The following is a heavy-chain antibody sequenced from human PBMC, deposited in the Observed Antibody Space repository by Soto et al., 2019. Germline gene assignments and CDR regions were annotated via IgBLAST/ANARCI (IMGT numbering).Heavy chain of an antibody. Sequence: QVQLVESGGGVVQPGRSLRLSCAASGFAFSSYAMHWVRQAPGKGLEWVAVISYEGSNKYYAESVKGRFTISRDNFKNTLYLQMNSLRAEDTAVYYCASPDYSITTWFDPWGQGTLVTVSS. CDR2: ISYEGSNK. V-gene: IGHV3-30*04. CDR1: GFAFSSYA. J-gene: IGHJ5*02. D-gene: IGHD4-4*01. CDR3: ASPDYSITTWFDP.